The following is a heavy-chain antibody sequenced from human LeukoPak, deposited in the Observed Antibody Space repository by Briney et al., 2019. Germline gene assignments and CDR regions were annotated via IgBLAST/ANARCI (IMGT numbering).Heavy chain of an antibody. J-gene: IGHJ4*02. CDR2: SRNKADSYTA. D-gene: IGHD6-13*01. CDR1: GLTFSDSF. CDR3: ATSSWYRLAY. Sequence: PGRTLRLSCAASGLTFSDSFMSWVRQAPGKGLEWVGRSRNKADSYTAEYAASVKGRFTISRDESKNSLYLQISSLETEDAAVYYCATSSWYRLAYWGQGSLVTVSS. V-gene: IGHV3-72*01.